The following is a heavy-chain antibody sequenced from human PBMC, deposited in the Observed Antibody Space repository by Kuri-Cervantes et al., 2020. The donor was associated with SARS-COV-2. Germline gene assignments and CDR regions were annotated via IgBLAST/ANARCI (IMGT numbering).Heavy chain of an antibody. CDR3: VKGERRFFQTPFDF. D-gene: IGHD3-3*01. CDR1: GFTFSRSV. J-gene: IGHJ3*01. V-gene: IGHV3-64D*06. Sequence: GGSLRLSCSASGFTFSRSVMHWVRQAPGKGPEHVSTITLTGDSSYYADSVKGRFTISRDNPENTLYLHMRSLTIEDSAMYYCVKGERRFFQTPFDFWGHGTMVTVSS. CDR2: ITLTGDSS.